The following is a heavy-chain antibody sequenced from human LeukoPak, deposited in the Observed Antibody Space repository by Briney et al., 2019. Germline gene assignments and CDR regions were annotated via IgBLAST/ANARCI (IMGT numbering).Heavy chain of an antibody. CDR1: GFTFSNFA. CDR2: IYAGGHVV. CDR3: AKDLTSGDGRWEFHA. D-gene: IGHD2-21*02. Sequence: GGSLRLSCAASGFTFSNFAMAWVRQAPGRGLDLVSGIYAGGHVVTYPDSVKGRFTISRDNSKNTLYLQMNDLRVEDTAVYYCAKDLTSGDGRWEFHAWGQGTLVTVSS. J-gene: IGHJ5*02. V-gene: IGHV3-23*03.